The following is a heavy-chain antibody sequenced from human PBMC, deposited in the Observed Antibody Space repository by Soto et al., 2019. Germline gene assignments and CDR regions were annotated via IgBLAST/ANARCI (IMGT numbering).Heavy chain of an antibody. CDR1: GYTFSSYG. D-gene: IGHD2-8*01. CDR2: ISAYNGDT. V-gene: IGHV1-18*01. J-gene: IGHJ4*02. Sequence: QAQLVQSGAEVKKPGASVKVSCRASGYTFSSYGYAWVRQAPGQGLEWMGRISAYNGDTNYAQKSQDRVTTTTDTSTTTAYMQLRNLGSDDTAVYYCARSGAYCTSITCLFDSFWGLGTLVTVSS. CDR3: ARSGAYCTSITCLFDSF.